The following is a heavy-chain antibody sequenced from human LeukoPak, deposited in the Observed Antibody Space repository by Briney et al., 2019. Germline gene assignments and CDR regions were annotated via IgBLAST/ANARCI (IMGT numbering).Heavy chain of an antibody. CDR1: GESFSAYF. V-gene: IGHV4-34*01. D-gene: IGHD2-15*01. CDR3: ARGSSFDGYCSAGACDAGYYDS. Sequence: SETLSLTCAVYGESFSAYFWNWIRQAPGKPLEYIGEINHRGSSHYNPSLKTRVTLSVDTSKNPFSLKLTSVTAADTAVYFCARGSSFDGYCSAGACDAGYYDSWGQGTPVTVSS. CDR2: INHRGSS. J-gene: IGHJ4*02.